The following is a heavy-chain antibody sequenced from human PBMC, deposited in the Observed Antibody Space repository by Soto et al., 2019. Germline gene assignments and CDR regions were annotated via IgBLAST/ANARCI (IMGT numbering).Heavy chain of an antibody. V-gene: IGHV5-51*01. CDR1: GYSFTDYW. CDR2: IYPGDSDT. J-gene: IGHJ6*03. Sequence: GESLKISCKGSGYSFTDYWIGWVRQMPGKGLEWLGIIYPGDSDTRYSPSFQGQVTISADKSITTAYLQWSSLNASDTAIYYCARRGDYYYYMDVWGIGTTVTVSS. CDR3: ARRGDYYYYMDV.